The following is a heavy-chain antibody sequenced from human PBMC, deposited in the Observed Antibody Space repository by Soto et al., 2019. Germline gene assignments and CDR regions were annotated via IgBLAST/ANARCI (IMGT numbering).Heavy chain of an antibody. CDR3: ARGEELLLNYYYYYYMDV. CDR2: ISSGRSNI. Sequence: EVQLVESGGGLVLPGGSLRLSCEASGFTFNSYTMNWVRQAPGKGLEWVSYISSGRSNIYYADFVKGRFTISRDNAKNPLFLQMNSLRAEDTAVYYCARGEELLLNYYYYYYMDVWGKGTTVTVSS. D-gene: IGHD2-15*01. J-gene: IGHJ6*03. V-gene: IGHV3-48*01. CDR1: GFTFNSYT.